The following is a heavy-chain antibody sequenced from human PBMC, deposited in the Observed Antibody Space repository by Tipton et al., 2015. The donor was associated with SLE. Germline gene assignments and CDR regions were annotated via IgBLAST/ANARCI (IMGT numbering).Heavy chain of an antibody. V-gene: IGHV3-23*03. CDR1: GFRFSSYA. CDR2: VYSDGRT. CDR3: AKANPTLAVARGGMDG. J-gene: IGHJ6*02. D-gene: IGHD6-13*01. Sequence: SLRLSCTASGFRFSSYAMNWVRQAPGKGLEWVSVVYSDGRTYYADSVQGRFTISRDNSKNTLFLQMNSLRAEDTAVYYCAKANPTLAVARGGMDGWGQGTTVTVSS.